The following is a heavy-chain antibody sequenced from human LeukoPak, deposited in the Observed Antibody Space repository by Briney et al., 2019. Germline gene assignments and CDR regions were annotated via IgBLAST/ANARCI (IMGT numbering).Heavy chain of an antibody. CDR1: GFTFSSYG. V-gene: IGHV3-33*01. CDR2: IWYDGSNK. J-gene: IGHJ4*02. Sequence: GGSLRLSCAASGFTFSSYGMHWVRQAPGKGLEWVAVIWYDGSNKYYADSVKGRFTISRDNSKNTLYLQMNSLRAEDTAVYYCARELSEGALDYWGQGTLVTISS. D-gene: IGHD1-26*01. CDR3: ARELSEGALDY.